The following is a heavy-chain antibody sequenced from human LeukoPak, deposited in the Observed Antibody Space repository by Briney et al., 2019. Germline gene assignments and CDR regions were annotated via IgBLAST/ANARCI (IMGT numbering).Heavy chain of an antibody. V-gene: IGHV3-48*03. D-gene: IGHD5-12*01. CDR1: GFTFSSYE. J-gene: IGHJ4*02. CDR2: ISSSGSTI. CDR3: ARVSGYEYYFDY. Sequence: GGSLRLSCAASGFTFSSYEMNWVRQAPGKGLEWVSYISSSGSTIYYADSVKGRFTISRDSAKNSLYLQMNSLRAEDTAVYYCARVSGYEYYFDYWGQGTLVTVSS.